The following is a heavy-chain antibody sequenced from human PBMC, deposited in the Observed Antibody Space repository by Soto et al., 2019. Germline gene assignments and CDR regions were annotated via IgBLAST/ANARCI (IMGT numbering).Heavy chain of an antibody. CDR2: IYYSGST. D-gene: IGHD3-3*01. J-gene: IGHJ4*02. CDR1: GGSSSSSSYY. V-gene: IGHV4-39*01. CDR3: ARPSVIFGVVIRGFDY. Sequence: QLQLQESGPGLVKPSETLSLTCTVSGGSSSSSSYYWGWIRQPPGKGLEWIGSIYYSGSTYYNPSLKSRVTISVDTSKNQFSLKLSSVTAADTAVYYCARPSVIFGVVIRGFDYWGQGTLVTVSS.